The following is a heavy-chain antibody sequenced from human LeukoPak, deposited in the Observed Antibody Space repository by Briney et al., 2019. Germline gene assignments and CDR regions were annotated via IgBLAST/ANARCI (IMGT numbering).Heavy chain of an antibody. J-gene: IGHJ3*02. CDR3: ARRLFGDYLDAFDI. D-gene: IGHD4-17*01. CDR2: IYPGDSDT. Sequence: GESLKISCKGSGYSFTSYWIAWVRQMPGKGLEWMGIIYPGDSDTRYNPSFQGQVTISADKSISTAYLQWSSLKASDTAMYYCARRLFGDYLDAFDIWGQGTMVIVSS. V-gene: IGHV5-51*01. CDR1: GYSFTSYW.